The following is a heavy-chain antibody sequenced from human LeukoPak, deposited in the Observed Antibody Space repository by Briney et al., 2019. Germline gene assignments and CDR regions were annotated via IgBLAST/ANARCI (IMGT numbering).Heavy chain of an antibody. CDR2: IFNSGSY. Sequence: SETLSLSCTVSGGSISSSSYYWGWIRQPPGKGLEWIGSIFNSGSYDCNPSLKSRVTISVDTSKNQFSLKLSSVTAADTAVYYCARGGGGSYYVFFDYWGQGTLVTVSS. D-gene: IGHD1-26*01. CDR3: ARGGGGSYYVFFDY. V-gene: IGHV4-39*07. J-gene: IGHJ4*02. CDR1: GGSISSSSYY.